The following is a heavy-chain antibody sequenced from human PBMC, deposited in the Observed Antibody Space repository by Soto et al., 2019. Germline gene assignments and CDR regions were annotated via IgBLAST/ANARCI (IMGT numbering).Heavy chain of an antibody. CDR2: ILYDGSKE. CDR1: VFSFNTYV. J-gene: IGHJ1*01. Sequence: XGSLRLSCTDSVFSFNTYVMDWVRQAPGKGLEWVARILYDGSKEYYADPVKGRFTISRDNSKNTLYLQMDRLRVEDTAVYFCAKGLALMADHWGQGTPATVSS. D-gene: IGHD2-21*01. CDR3: AKGLALMADH. V-gene: IGHV3-30*18.